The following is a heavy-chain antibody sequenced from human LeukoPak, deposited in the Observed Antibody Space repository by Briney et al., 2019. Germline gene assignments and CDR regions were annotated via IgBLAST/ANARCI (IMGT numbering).Heavy chain of an antibody. J-gene: IGHJ6*03. CDR3: ARDSLDYYCMDV. D-gene: IGHD1-1*01. CDR1: GFTFSSYG. Sequence: GGSLRLSCAASGFTFSSYGMHWVRQAPGKGLEWVAFIRYDGSNKYYADSVKGRFTISRDNSKNTLYLQMNSLRAEDTAVYYCARDSLDYYCMDVWGKGTTVTVSS. CDR2: IRYDGSNK. V-gene: IGHV3-30*02.